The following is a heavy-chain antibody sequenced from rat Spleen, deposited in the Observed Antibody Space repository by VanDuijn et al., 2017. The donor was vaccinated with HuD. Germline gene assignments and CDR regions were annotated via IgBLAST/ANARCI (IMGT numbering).Heavy chain of an antibody. CDR3: ARSDGYNYFDY. CDR2: ISNGETT. V-gene: IGHV2S8*01. J-gene: IGHJ2*01. CDR1: GFSQSNYG. Sequence: QVQLKESGPGLVQPSQTLSLTCTVSGFSQSNYGVIWVRQPPGKGLEWIATISNGETTYYNSTLESRLRISRDTSKSQVFLEMTSLQPEDTAMYFCARSDGYNYFDYWGQGVMVTVSS. D-gene: IGHD4-1*01.